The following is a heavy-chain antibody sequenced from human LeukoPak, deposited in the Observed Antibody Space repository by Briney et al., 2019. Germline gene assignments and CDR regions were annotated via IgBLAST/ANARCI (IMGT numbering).Heavy chain of an antibody. Sequence: QAGGSLRLSCAASGFTISSNYMNWVRQAPGKGLEWVSVIYSGGTTYYADAVKGRFTISRDNSKNTLYLQMNSLRPEDTAVYYCAKDFEGFCGGDCYSMDFWGQGTLATVSS. CDR3: AKDFEGFCGGDCYSMDF. V-gene: IGHV3-53*05. D-gene: IGHD2-21*02. CDR2: IYSGGTT. CDR1: GFTISSNY. J-gene: IGHJ4*02.